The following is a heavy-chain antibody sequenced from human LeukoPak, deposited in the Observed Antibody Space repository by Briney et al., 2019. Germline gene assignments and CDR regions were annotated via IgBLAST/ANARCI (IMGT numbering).Heavy chain of an antibody. D-gene: IGHD6-19*01. CDR3: ASPKPSGWYRGGAFDY. V-gene: IGHV4-34*01. CDR2: INHSGST. J-gene: IGHJ4*02. Sequence: KPSEILSLTCAVYGGSFSGYYWSWIRQPPGKGLEWIGEINHSGSTNYNPSLKSRVTISVDTSKNQFSLKLSSVTAADTAVYYCASPKPSGWYRGGAFDYWGQGTLVTVSS. CDR1: GGSFSGYY.